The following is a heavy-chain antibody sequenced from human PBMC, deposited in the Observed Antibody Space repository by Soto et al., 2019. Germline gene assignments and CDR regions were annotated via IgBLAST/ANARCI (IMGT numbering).Heavy chain of an antibody. CDR1: GYTFTSYD. V-gene: IGHV1-8*01. Sequence: ASVKVSCKASGYTFTSYDINWVRQATGQGLEWMGWMNPNSGNTGYAQKFQGRVTMTRNTSISTAYMELSSLRSEETAVYYCARGISGSSGYYYYYYYMDVWGKGTTVTVSS. CDR2: MNPNSGNT. CDR3: ARGISGSSGYYYYYYYMDV. D-gene: IGHD6-19*01. J-gene: IGHJ6*03.